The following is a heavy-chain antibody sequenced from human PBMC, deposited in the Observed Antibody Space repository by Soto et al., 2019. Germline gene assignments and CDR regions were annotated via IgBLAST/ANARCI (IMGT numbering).Heavy chain of an antibody. CDR1: GYTFTSFY. J-gene: IGHJ6*02. D-gene: IGHD3-16*01. CDR2: VNPSSGTT. V-gene: IGHV1-46*01. Sequence: ASVKFYCKASGYTFTSFYVHWVRQAPGQGLEWMGVVNPSSGTTSYAQKFQGRITMTRDTSTSTLYMELGSLRSEDTAVYYCARAMGDWGTYYYYYGFDVWGQGTTVTVSS. CDR3: ARAMGDWGTYYYYYGFDV.